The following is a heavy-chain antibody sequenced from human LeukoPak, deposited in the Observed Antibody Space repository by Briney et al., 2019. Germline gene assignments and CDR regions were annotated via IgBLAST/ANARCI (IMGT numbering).Heavy chain of an antibody. CDR1: GGSFSGYY. J-gene: IGHJ3*02. Sequence: PSETLSLTCAVYGGSFSGYYWSWIRQPPGKGLEWIGHSYYSGSTNYNPSLKSRVTISVDPSKNQVSLKLSSVTAADTAVYYCARQPPSTAGAFDIWGQGTVVTVSS. CDR3: ARQPPSTAGAFDI. D-gene: IGHD2-2*01. CDR2: SYYSGST. V-gene: IGHV4-59*08.